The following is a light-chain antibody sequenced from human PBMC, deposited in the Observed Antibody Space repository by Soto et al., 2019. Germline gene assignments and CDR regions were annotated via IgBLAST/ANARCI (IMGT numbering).Light chain of an antibody. CDR1: QGIRFD. V-gene: IGKV1-6*01. J-gene: IGKJ2*01. CDR3: LQDYNYPPT. Sequence: AIQMTQSPSSLSASVGDRVTITCRASQGIRFDLAWYQQKPGRAPELLIYAASTLQSWVPSRFSGRGSATDFTLTISSLQPEDFATYFCLQDYNYPPTFGQGTKLEIK. CDR2: AAS.